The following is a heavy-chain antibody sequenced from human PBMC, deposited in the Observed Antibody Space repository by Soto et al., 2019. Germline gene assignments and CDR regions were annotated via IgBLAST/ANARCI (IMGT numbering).Heavy chain of an antibody. V-gene: IGHV3-48*01. Sequence: GRSLRLSCTASGFTFSRYTMNWVRQAPGKGLEWISYISSSSNTIYYADSVKGRFSISRDNAENSLYLQMNSLRAEDTAVYYCARGAGTRVGGIITIFGVAGRLVDGCGQGTTVTVSS. J-gene: IGHJ6*02. CDR3: ARGAGTRVGGIITIFGVAGRLVDG. D-gene: IGHD3-3*01. CDR2: ISSSSNTI. CDR1: GFTFSRYT.